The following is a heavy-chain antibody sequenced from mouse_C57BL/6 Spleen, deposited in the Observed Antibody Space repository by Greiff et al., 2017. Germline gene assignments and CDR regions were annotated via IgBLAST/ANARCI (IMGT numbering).Heavy chain of an antibody. V-gene: IGHV5-6*01. CDR3: ARHSTTVVANPFDY. J-gene: IGHJ2*01. D-gene: IGHD1-1*01. Sequence: EVQLQESGGDLVKPGGSLKLSCAASGFTFSSYGMSWVRQTPDKRLEWVATISSGGSYTYYPDSVKGRFTISRDNAKNTLYLQMSSLKSEDTAMYYCARHSTTVVANPFDYWGQGTTLTVSS. CDR2: ISSGGSYT. CDR1: GFTFSSYG.